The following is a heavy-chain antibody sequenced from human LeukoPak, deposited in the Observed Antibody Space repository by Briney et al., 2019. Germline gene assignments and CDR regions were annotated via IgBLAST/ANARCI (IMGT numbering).Heavy chain of an antibody. D-gene: IGHD6-6*01. Sequence: SETLSLTCTVSGGSISSGGYYWRWLRQHPGKGLEGIGYIYYSGSTYYNPSLKSRVTISVDTSKNQFSLKLSSVTAADTAVYYCASSYSSSFHYFDYWGQGTLVTVSS. V-gene: IGHV4-31*03. CDR3: ASSYSSSFHYFDY. CDR1: GGSISSGGYY. CDR2: IYYSGST. J-gene: IGHJ4*02.